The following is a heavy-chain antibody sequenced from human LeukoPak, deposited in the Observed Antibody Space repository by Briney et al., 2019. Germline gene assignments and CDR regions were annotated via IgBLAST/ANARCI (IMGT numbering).Heavy chain of an antibody. V-gene: IGHV4-59*01. CDR3: ARDSPPTYSSSSRGVAFDI. D-gene: IGHD6-6*01. J-gene: IGHJ3*02. Sequence: SETLSLTCTVSGGSISSYYWSWIRQPPGKGLEWIGYIYYNGNTNYNPSLKSRVTISADTSKNQFSLKLSSVTAADTAVYYCARDSPPTYSSSSRGVAFDIWGQGTMVTVSS. CDR2: IYYNGNT. CDR1: GGSISSYY.